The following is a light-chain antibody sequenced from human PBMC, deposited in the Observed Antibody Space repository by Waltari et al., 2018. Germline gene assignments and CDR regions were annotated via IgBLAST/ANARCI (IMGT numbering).Light chain of an antibody. CDR3: QPYGRSPRT. CDR2: GAS. CDR1: ESVINNY. J-gene: IGKJ2*01. V-gene: IGKV3-20*01. Sequence: EIVLTQFPGTLSLSPGERATVSCRARESVINNYIAWHQQKPGQAPRLVIYGASRGATGIPDRFSGSGYGTAFTLTISRLEPGDFAIFYCQPYGRSPRTFGQRPKLEIK.